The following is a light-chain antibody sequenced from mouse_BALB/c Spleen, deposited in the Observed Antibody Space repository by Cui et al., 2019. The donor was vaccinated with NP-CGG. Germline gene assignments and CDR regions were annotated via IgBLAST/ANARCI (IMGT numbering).Light chain of an antibody. CDR3: ALWYSNLWV. CDR2: GTN. Sequence: QAFLTPDSEHTTSPGETVTLTCRSSTGAVTTSNYANWVQEKPDHLFTGLIGGTNNRVPGVPARFSGSLIGDKAALTITGAQTEDEAIYFCALWYSNLWVFGGGTKLTVL. CDR1: TGAVTTSNY. V-gene: IGLV1*01. J-gene: IGLJ1*01.